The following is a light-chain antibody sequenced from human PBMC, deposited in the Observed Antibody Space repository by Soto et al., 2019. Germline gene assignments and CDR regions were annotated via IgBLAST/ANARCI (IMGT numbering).Light chain of an antibody. V-gene: IGKV3-15*01. Sequence: EILMTQSPSTLSVSPGERATLSCRASQSVSSNLAWYQQKPGQAPRLLIYGASTRATGIPARLSGSGSGTEFTLTISSLQSEDFAVYYCQQYSTWRTFGQGTKVDIK. J-gene: IGKJ1*01. CDR1: QSVSSN. CDR3: QQYSTWRT. CDR2: GAS.